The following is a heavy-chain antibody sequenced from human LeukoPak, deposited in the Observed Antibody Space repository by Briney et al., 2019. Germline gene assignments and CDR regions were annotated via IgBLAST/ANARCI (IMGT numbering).Heavy chain of an antibody. J-gene: IGHJ6*02. CDR3: ARDRRALVRGGNDV. D-gene: IGHD3-10*01. CDR2: ISSSGSTI. V-gene: IGHV3-11*01. Sequence: PGGSLRLSCAASGFTFSDYYMSWIRQAPGKGLEWVSYISSSGSTIYYADSVEGRFTISRDNAKNSLYLQMNSLRAEDTAVYYCARDRRALVRGGNDVWGQGTTVTVSS. CDR1: GFTFSDYY.